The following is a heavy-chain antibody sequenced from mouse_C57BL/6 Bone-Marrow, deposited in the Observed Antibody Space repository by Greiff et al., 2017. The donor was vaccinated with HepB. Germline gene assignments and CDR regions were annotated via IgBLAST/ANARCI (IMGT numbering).Heavy chain of an antibody. CDR1: GYTFTSYW. CDR2: IYPGNSDT. Sequence: VQLKQSGTVLARPGASVKMSCKTSGYTFTSYWMHWVKQRPGQGLEWIGAIYPGNSDTSYNQKLKGKAKLTAVTSASTAYMELSSLTNEDSAVYYCTRRETAQAWFAYWGQGTLVTVSA. D-gene: IGHD3-2*02. V-gene: IGHV1-5*01. J-gene: IGHJ3*01. CDR3: TRRETAQAWFAY.